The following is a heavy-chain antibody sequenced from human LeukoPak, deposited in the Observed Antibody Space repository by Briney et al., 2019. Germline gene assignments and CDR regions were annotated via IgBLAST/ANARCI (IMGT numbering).Heavy chain of an antibody. V-gene: IGHV1-18*01. J-gene: IGHJ4*02. Sequence: GASVKVSCKASGYTFTSYGISWVRQAPGQGLEWMGWISAYNGNTNYAQKLQGRVTMTTDTSTSTAYMELRSLRSDDTAVYYCARDGGHYDFWSGYYPYPFVYWGQGTLVTVSS. CDR1: GYTFTSYG. CDR3: ARDGGHYDFWSGYYPYPFVY. D-gene: IGHD3-3*01. CDR2: ISAYNGNT.